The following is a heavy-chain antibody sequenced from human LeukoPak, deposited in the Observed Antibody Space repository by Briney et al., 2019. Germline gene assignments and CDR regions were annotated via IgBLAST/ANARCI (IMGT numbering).Heavy chain of an antibody. CDR3: AKGAGGDGSGRC. V-gene: IGHV3-23*01. CDR2: ISGSGGST. D-gene: IGHD3-16*01. CDR1: GFTFSSYA. J-gene: IGHJ4*02. Sequence: PGGSLRLSCAASGFTFSSYAMSWVRQAPGKGLEWVSAISGSGGSTYYADSVKGRFTISRDNSKNTVYLQMNSLRVEDTAVYYCAKGAGGDGSGRCWGQGTLVTVSS.